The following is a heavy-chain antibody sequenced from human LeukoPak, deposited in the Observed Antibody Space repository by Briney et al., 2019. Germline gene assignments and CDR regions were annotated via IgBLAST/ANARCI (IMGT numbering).Heavy chain of an antibody. CDR2: LRYDGSNK. D-gene: IGHD2-15*01. CDR1: GFTFISYG. Sequence: GGSLRLSCAASGFTFISYGMHWVRQAPGKGLEWVAFLRYDGSNKYYADSVKGRFTISRDNSKNTLYLQMNSLRAEDTAVYYCAKDWGLVVVAATWPYYFDYWGQGTLVTVSS. CDR3: AKDWGLVVVAATWPYYFDY. J-gene: IGHJ4*02. V-gene: IGHV3-30*02.